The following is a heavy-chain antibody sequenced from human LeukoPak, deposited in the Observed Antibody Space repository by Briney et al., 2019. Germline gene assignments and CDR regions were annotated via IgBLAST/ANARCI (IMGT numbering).Heavy chain of an antibody. D-gene: IGHD3-22*01. CDR3: AREGSGYPY. J-gene: IGHJ4*02. V-gene: IGHV1-2*02. CDR1: GYTFTGYY. CDR2: INPNSGAT. Sequence: ASVKVSCKASGYTFTGYYMHGARQAGGQGHEWMGWINPNSGATNYAQKFQGRVTMTRDTSISTAYMEVSRLRSDDSAVFYCAREGSGYPYWGQGTLVTVSS.